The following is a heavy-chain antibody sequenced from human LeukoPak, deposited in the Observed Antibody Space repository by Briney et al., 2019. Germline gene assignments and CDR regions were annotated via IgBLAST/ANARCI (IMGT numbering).Heavy chain of an antibody. D-gene: IGHD2-2*01. CDR1: GGSFSGYY. V-gene: IGHV4-34*01. J-gene: IGHJ6*03. Sequence: SEALSLTCAVYGGSFSGYYWSWIRQPPGKGLEWIGEINHSGSTNYNPSLKSRVTISVDTSKNQFSLKLSSVTAADTAVYYCARGLSGNCSSTSCRTYYMDVWGKGTTVTVSS. CDR2: INHSGST. CDR3: ARGLSGNCSSTSCRTYYMDV.